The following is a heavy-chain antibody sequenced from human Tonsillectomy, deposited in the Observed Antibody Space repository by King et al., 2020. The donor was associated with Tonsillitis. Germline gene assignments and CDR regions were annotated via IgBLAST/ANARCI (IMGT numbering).Heavy chain of an antibody. CDR3: ARDFRPGTTAFDY. CDR2: IFHTGST. CDR1: GGSISSPNW. D-gene: IGHD1-7*01. Sequence: QLQESGPELMKPSGTLSLTCAVSGGSISSPNWWSWVRQPPGKGLEWIGEIFHTGSTNYNPSLKSRALISVDKSKNQFSLRLNSVTAADTAVYYCARDFRPGTTAFDYWGQGTLVTVSS. J-gene: IGHJ4*02. V-gene: IGHV4-4*02.